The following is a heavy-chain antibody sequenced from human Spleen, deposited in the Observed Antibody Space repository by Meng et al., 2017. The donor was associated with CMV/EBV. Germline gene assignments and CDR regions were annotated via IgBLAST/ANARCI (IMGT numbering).Heavy chain of an antibody. CDR3: AREYVEMATIGVFDY. Sequence: EVXLVESGGXLVKPGGSLRLSCVASGFTFSSYSMNWVRQAPGKGLEWVSSISSSSSYIYYADSVKGRFTISRDNAKNSLYLQMNSLRAEDTAVYYCAREYVEMATIGVFDYWGQGTLVTVSS. J-gene: IGHJ4*02. D-gene: IGHD5-24*01. V-gene: IGHV3-21*01. CDR2: ISSSSSYI. CDR1: GFTFSSYS.